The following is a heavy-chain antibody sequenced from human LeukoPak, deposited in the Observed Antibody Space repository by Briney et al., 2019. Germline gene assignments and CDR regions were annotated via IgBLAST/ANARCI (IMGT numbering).Heavy chain of an antibody. Sequence: PGRSLRLSCAASGFTFSSYGMHWVRQAPGKGLVWVAVIWYDTSNKYYADSVKGRFTISRDNSKNTLYLQMNSLRAEDTAVYYCARDLAAAGTWFDPWGQGTLVTVSS. CDR2: IWYDTSNK. J-gene: IGHJ5*02. CDR1: GFTFSSYG. V-gene: IGHV3-33*01. CDR3: ARDLAAAGTWFDP. D-gene: IGHD6-13*01.